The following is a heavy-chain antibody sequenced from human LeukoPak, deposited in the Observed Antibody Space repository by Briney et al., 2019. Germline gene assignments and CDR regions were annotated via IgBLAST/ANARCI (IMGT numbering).Heavy chain of an antibody. J-gene: IGHJ4*02. D-gene: IGHD3-3*01. CDR1: GGSISSSSYY. CDR2: IYYSGST. CDR3: ARLGAGPTYYDFWSGYSSFYFDY. V-gene: IGHV4-39*01. Sequence: SETLSLTCTVSGGSISSSSYYWGWIRQPPGKGLEWIGSIYYSGSTYYNPSLKSRVTISVDTSKNQFSLKLSSVTAADTAVYYCARLGAGPTYYDFWSGYSSFYFDYWGQGTLITVSS.